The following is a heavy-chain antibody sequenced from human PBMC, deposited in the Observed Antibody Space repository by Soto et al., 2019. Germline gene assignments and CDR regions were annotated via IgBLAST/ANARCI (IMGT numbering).Heavy chain of an antibody. V-gene: IGHV3-48*03. J-gene: IGHJ6*02. D-gene: IGHD3-3*01. CDR3: ARDPNYDFWSGYRNKEGTYGMDV. Sequence: GGSLRLSCAASGFAFSGFEMNWVRQAPGKGLEWVSYISSGASNLYYADSVKVRFTISRDNAQSSLYLQRNSLRVEDTAVYYCARDPNYDFWSGYRNKEGTYGMDVWGQGTTGTVS. CDR2: ISSGASNL. CDR1: GFAFSGFE.